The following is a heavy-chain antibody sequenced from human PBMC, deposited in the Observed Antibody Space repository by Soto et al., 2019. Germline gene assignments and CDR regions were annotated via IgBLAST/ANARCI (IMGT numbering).Heavy chain of an antibody. CDR2: INPSGGST. V-gene: IGHV1-46*01. CDR3: ARRGIFGVVIRYYYYGMDV. CDR1: GYTFTSYY. D-gene: IGHD3-3*01. J-gene: IGHJ6*02. Sequence: ASVKVSCKASGYTFTSYYMHWVRQAPGQRLEWMGIINPSGGSTSYAQKFQGRVTMTRDTSTSTVYMELSSLRSEDTAVYYCARRGIFGVVIRYYYYGMDVWGQGTTVTVS.